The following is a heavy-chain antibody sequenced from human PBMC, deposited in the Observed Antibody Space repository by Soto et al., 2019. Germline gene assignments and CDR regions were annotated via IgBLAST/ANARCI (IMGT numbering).Heavy chain of an antibody. J-gene: IGHJ4*02. Sequence: QITLKESGPTLVKPTQTLKLTCTFSGFSFSDGAVGVGWFRQSPGKAPEWLAIYYWDEDEWHSPSLRTRLSISYEAARSQVVLSMVDMDPQDTATYFCARVRRRESCWGGDCYYFDVWGQGLQVAAS. V-gene: IGHV2-5*02. CDR2: YYWDEDE. CDR3: ARVRRRESCWGGDCYYFDV. CDR1: GFSFSDGAVG. D-gene: IGHD2-21*01.